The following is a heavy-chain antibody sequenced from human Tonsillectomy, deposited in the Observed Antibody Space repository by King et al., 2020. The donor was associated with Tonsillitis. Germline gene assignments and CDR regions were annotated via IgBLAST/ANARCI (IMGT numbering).Heavy chain of an antibody. Sequence: VQLVESGGGLIQPGGSLRLSCAASGFTVSSNYMSWVRQAPGKGLEWLSVIYSGGSTYYADSVKGRFTISRDNSKNTRYLQMNSLRAQDTAVYYCASGWGVATPDYWGQGTLVTVSS. D-gene: IGHD5-12*01. V-gene: IGHV3-53*01. J-gene: IGHJ4*02. CDR2: IYSGGST. CDR1: GFTVSSNY. CDR3: ASGWGVATPDY.